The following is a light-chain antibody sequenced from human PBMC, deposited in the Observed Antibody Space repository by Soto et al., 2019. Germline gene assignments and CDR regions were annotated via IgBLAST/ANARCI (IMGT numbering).Light chain of an antibody. V-gene: IGKV1-5*01. J-gene: IGKJ1*01. CDR1: QNINSW. CDR3: QHHNSYLWT. CDR2: DAS. Sequence: GDRVTITCRASQNINSWLAWYQQKPGKAPKFLIYDASSLESGVPSRFSGSGSGTEFTLTISSLQPDDFATYYCQHHNSYLWTFGQGTKVEIK.